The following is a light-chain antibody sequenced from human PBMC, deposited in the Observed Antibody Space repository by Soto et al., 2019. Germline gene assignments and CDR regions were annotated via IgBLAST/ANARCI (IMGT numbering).Light chain of an antibody. CDR1: QSVLRGSNSKNL. CDR2: WAS. CDR3: QQYFTTPQT. Sequence: DIVLTQSPGSLAVSLGETATIKCKSGQSVLRGSNSKNLLAWHQQKPGQPPKVLIYWASSREGGVPDRFRGSGSGTDFTLTITNVQADDVAVYYCQQYFTTPQTFGPGTKVEIK. J-gene: IGKJ2*01. V-gene: IGKV4-1*01.